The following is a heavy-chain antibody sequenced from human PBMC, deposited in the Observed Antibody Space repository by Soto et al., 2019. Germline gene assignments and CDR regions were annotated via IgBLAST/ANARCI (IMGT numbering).Heavy chain of an antibody. CDR2: IRSKAYGGTT. Sequence: GGSLRLSCTASGFTFGDYAMSWFRQAPGKGLEWVGFIRSKAYGGTTEYAASVKGRFTISRDDSKNTLYLQMNSLKTEDTAVYYCTTDWAYGDPQDYYYGMDVWGQGTTVTVS. CDR1: GFTFGDYA. V-gene: IGHV3-49*03. CDR3: TTDWAYGDPQDYYYGMDV. D-gene: IGHD4-17*01. J-gene: IGHJ6*02.